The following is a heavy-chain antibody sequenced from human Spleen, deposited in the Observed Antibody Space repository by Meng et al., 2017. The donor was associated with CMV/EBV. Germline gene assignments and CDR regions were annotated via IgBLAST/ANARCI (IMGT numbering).Heavy chain of an antibody. V-gene: IGHV1-2*02. D-gene: IGHD3-3*01. Sequence: ASVKVSCKASGYTFTGYYMHWVRQAPGQGLEWMGWINPNSGGTNYAQKFQGRVTMTRDTSISTAYMELSRLRSDDTAVYYWARGPPSPPYYDFWSGYRADDSFDIWGQGTMVTVSS. J-gene: IGHJ3*02. CDR3: ARGPPSPPYYDFWSGYRADDSFDI. CDR1: GYTFTGYY. CDR2: INPNSGGT.